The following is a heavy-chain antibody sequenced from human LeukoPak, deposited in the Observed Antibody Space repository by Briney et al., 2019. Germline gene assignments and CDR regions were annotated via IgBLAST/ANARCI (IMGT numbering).Heavy chain of an antibody. D-gene: IGHD2-2*01. CDR3: AQDGGGYCSSTSCYSFEY. Sequence: GGSLRLSCAASGFTFSSYGMHWVRQAPGKGLEWVAFIRYDGGNKYYADSVKGRVTIARDKSKNTLYLQMSSLRAEDTAVYYCAQDGGGYCSSTSCYSFEYWGQGTLVTVSS. CDR1: GFTFSSYG. V-gene: IGHV3-30*02. CDR2: IRYDGGNK. J-gene: IGHJ4*02.